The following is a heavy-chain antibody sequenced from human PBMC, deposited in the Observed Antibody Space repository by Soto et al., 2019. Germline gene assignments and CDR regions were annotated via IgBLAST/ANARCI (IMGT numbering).Heavy chain of an antibody. J-gene: IGHJ2*01. CDR2: IYHSGST. D-gene: IGHD5-12*01. CDR1: GVSISSGGYS. V-gene: IGHV4-30-2*01. Sequence: QLQLQESGSGLVKPSQTLSLTCAVSGVSISSGGYSWSWIRQPPGKGLEWLGYIYHSGSTYYTPSLKSRVTISVDRSKNQFSLKLSSVTAADTAVHYCASRDGYKIDWYFDLWGRGTLVTVSS. CDR3: ASRDGYKIDWYFDL.